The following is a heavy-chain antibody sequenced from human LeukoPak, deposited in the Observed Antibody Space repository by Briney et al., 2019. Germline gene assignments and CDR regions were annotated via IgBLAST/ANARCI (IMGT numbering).Heavy chain of an antibody. CDR2: IIPIFGTA. CDR3: ARAYGIEYSSSSPLVY. D-gene: IGHD6-6*01. V-gene: IGHV1-69*13. J-gene: IGHJ4*02. CDR1: GGTFSSYA. Sequence: ASVKVSCKASGGTFSSYAISWVRQAPGQGLEWMGGIIPIFGTANYAQKFQGRVTITADESTSTAYMELSSLRSEDTAVYYCARAYGIEYSSSSPLVYWGQGTLVTVSS.